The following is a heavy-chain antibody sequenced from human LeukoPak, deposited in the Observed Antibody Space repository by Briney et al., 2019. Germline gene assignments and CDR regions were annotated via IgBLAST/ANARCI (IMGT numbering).Heavy chain of an antibody. Sequence: SETLSLTCAVSGGSISSGNYYWSWIRQPPGKGLEWIGYIFYTGSTNYSPSLKSRVSISVDTFKNQFSLKLSSVTAAGTAVYYCARKYPDHWFDPWGQGTLVTVSS. CDR2: IFYTGST. V-gene: IGHV4-30-4*01. D-gene: IGHD6-6*01. CDR1: GGSISSGNYY. J-gene: IGHJ5*02. CDR3: ARKYPDHWFDP.